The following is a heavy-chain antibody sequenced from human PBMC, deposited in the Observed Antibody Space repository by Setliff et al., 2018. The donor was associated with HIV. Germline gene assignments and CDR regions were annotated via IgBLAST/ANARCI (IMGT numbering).Heavy chain of an antibody. V-gene: IGHV3-33*03. CDR1: GFIFSSFG. CDR3: ARPLLRTNPVYGILGNWFDS. CDR2: IWNDGSNK. J-gene: IGHJ5*01. D-gene: IGHD2-8*01. Sequence: GGSLRLSCAASGFIFSSFGMHWVRQAPGKGLEWVAVIWNDGSNKYYADSVKGRFTISRDNSRNTLYLRMNSLRAEDTAVYYCARPLLRTNPVYGILGNWFDSWGRGTLVTVSS.